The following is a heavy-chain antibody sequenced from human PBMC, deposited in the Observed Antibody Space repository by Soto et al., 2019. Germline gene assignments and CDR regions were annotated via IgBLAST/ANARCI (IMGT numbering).Heavy chain of an antibody. CDR3: AKDRLLRTYYFDS. CDR1: GFTFKNYG. D-gene: IGHD2-15*01. V-gene: IGHV3-30*18. Sequence: QVQLVESGGGVVQPGNSLRLSCAASGFTFKNYGIHWVRQSPGKGLEWVALVSYQGSEKYYIDSVKGRFSVSRDNSKNTVYLQMNSLRPEDTAVYYCAKDRLLRTYYFDSWGQGTRVTVSS. CDR2: VSYQGSEK. J-gene: IGHJ4*02.